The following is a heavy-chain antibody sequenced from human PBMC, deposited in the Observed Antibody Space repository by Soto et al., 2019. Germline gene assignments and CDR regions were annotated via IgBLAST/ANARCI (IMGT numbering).Heavy chain of an antibody. J-gene: IGHJ4*02. D-gene: IGHD6-19*01. CDR1: GFTYSTYT. V-gene: IGHV3-30-3*01. CDR2: ISYDGNNN. CDR3: ARDSKLWVSAKKKQWPIDD. Sequence: GGSLRLSCAASGFTYSTYTMHWVRQAPGKGLEWVAVISYDGNNNFYADSVKGRFTISRDNSKNTLYLQMNSLRAEDTAVYYCARDSKLWVSAKKKQWPIDDWGQGTLVTVSS.